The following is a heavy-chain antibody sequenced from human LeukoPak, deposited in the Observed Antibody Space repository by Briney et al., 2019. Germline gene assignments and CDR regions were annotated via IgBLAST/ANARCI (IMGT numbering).Heavy chain of an antibody. CDR2: IIPIFGTA. CDR3: ARDVPLYSSGWYPNWFDP. CDR1: GGTFSSYA. Sequence: SVKVSCKASGGTFSSYAISWERQAPGQGLEWMGGIIPIFGTANYAQKFQGRVTITADESTSTAYMELSSLRSEDTAVYYCARDVPLYSSGWYPNWFDPWGQGTLVTVSS. D-gene: IGHD6-19*01. V-gene: IGHV1-69*13. J-gene: IGHJ5*02.